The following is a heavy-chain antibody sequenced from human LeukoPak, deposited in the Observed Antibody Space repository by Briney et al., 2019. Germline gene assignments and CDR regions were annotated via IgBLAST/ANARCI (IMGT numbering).Heavy chain of an antibody. Sequence: GGSLRLSCAASGFTCSDYYMSWIRQAPGKGLEWVSYISSSGSTIYYADSVKGRFTISRDNAKNSLYLQMNSLRAEDTAVYYCARGVVEDYYYYYMDVWGKGTTVTVSS. CDR3: ARGVVEDYYYYYMDV. CDR1: GFTCSDYY. J-gene: IGHJ6*03. D-gene: IGHD2-15*01. CDR2: ISSSGSTI. V-gene: IGHV3-11*01.